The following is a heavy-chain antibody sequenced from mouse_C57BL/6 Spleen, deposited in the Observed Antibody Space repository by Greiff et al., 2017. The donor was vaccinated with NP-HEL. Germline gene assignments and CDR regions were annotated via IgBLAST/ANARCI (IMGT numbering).Heavy chain of an antibody. J-gene: IGHJ4*01. Sequence: EVQRVESGGGLVKPGGSLKLSCAASGFTFSSYTMSWVRQTPEKRLEWVATISGGGGNTYYPDSVKGRFTISRDNAKNTLYLQMSSLRSEDTALYYCARQRGDYYAMDYWGQGTSVTVSS. CDR2: ISGGGGNT. CDR1: GFTFSSYT. V-gene: IGHV5-9*01. CDR3: ARQRGDYYAMDY.